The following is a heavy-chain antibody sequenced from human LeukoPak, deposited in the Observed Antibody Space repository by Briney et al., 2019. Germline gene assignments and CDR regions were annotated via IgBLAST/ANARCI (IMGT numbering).Heavy chain of an antibody. Sequence: GGSLRLSCAASGFTFNRNAMAWVRQAPGKGLEWVAGIGSDDNTHYAESVRGRFTISRDISKNTVSLQMSSLRAEDTAVYYCAKDILRWSFDSWGQGILVTVSS. D-gene: IGHD2-21*01. CDR2: IGSDDNT. CDR3: AKDILRWSFDS. J-gene: IGHJ5*01. V-gene: IGHV3-23*01. CDR1: GFTFNRNA.